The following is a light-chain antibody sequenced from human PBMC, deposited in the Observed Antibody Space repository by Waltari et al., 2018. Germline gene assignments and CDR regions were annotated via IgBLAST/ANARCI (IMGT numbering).Light chain of an antibody. CDR3: SSYTSSSTWV. V-gene: IGLV2-14*01. J-gene: IGLJ3*02. CDR2: DVS. CDR1: SSDVGGYNS. Sequence: QSALTQPASVSGSPGQSLTISCTGTSSDVGGYNSVSWYQQHPGKAPKLMISDVSKRPSGVSNRFTGSKSDNTASLTISGLQAEDEADYYCSSYTSSSTWVFGGGTKLTVL.